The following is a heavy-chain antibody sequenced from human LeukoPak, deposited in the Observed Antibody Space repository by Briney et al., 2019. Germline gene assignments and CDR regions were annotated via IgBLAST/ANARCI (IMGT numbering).Heavy chain of an antibody. CDR1: GGSISSYY. CDR3: ARDYGGNHNSGYWYFDL. Sequence: SETLSLTCTVSGGSISSYYWSWIRQPAGKGLEWIGRIYTSGSTNYNPSLKSRVTISVATSKNQFSLKLSSVTAADTAVYYCARDYGGNHNSGYWYFDLWGRGTLVTVSS. CDR2: IYTSGST. J-gene: IGHJ2*01. D-gene: IGHD4-23*01. V-gene: IGHV4-4*07.